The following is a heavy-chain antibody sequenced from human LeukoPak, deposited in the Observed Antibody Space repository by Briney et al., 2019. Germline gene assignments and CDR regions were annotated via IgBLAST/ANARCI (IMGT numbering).Heavy chain of an antibody. CDR1: GITFSSYG. CDR2: ISPSGGGT. Sequence: PGGSLRLSCAASGITFSSYGMSWVRQAPGKGLEWVSGISPSGGGTYYADPVKGRFTISRDDSKTTLSLQMNSLRVEDTALYYCAQDIAWGAFEHWGQGTLVTVSS. CDR3: AQDIAWGAFEH. V-gene: IGHV3-23*01. J-gene: IGHJ4*02. D-gene: IGHD7-27*01.